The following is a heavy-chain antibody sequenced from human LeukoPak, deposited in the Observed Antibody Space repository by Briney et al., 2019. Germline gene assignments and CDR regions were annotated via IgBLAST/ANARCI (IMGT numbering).Heavy chain of an antibody. V-gene: IGHV3-23*01. CDR3: AKKYNTGLDP. J-gene: IGHJ5*02. Sequence: PGGSLRLSCAASGFTFSSYAMSWVRQAPGKGLEWVSDINGSGASTYYADSEKGRFTISRDNSKNTLYRQMNSLRAEDTAVYYCAKKYNTGLDPWGQGTLVTVSS. D-gene: IGHD3-3*01. CDR1: GFTFSSYA. CDR2: INGSGAST.